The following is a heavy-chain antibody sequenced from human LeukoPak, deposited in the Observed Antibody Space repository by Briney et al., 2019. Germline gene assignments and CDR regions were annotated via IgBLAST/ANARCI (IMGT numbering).Heavy chain of an antibody. Sequence: SQTLSLTCTVSGGSINSGTYYWTWIRQPAGKGLEWIGRIYTSGSTNYKPSLKSRVSISVDASKNQFSLKLDSVTAADTAVYYCARDPERHSYVTINPDYWGQGTLVTVSS. V-gene: IGHV4-61*02. CDR2: IYTSGST. CDR3: ARDPERHSYVTINPDY. CDR1: GGSINSGTYY. J-gene: IGHJ4*02. D-gene: IGHD5-18*01.